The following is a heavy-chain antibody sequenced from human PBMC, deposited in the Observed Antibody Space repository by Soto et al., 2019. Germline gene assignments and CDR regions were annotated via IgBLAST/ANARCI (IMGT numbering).Heavy chain of an antibody. D-gene: IGHD4-4*01. J-gene: IGHJ3*02. CDR3: AKDTASTASRPQSAFDI. CDR1: GFTFGDYA. CDR2: ISWNSGSI. V-gene: IGHV3-9*01. Sequence: PGGSMRLSCKASGFTFGDYALHWVRQAPGKGLEWVSGISWNSGSIGYADSVKGRFTISRNNARSSLYLQMDSLRTEDTALYYCAKDTASTASRPQSAFDIWGQGTKVTVSS.